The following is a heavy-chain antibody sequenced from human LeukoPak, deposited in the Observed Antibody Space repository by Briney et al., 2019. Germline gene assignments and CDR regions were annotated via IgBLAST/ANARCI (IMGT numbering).Heavy chain of an antibody. Sequence: SVKVSCKASGGTFSSYAISWVRQAPGQGLEWMGGIIPIFGTPNYAQKFQGRVTITADESTSTAYMELSSLRSEDTAVYYCARGFGSRDGYNYFYFDYWGQGTLVTVSS. J-gene: IGHJ4*02. CDR2: IIPIFGTP. CDR3: ARGFGSRDGYNYFYFDY. D-gene: IGHD5-24*01. CDR1: GGTFSSYA. V-gene: IGHV1-69*13.